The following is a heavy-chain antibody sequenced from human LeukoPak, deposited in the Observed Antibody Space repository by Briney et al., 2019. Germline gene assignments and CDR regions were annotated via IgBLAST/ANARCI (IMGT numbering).Heavy chain of an antibody. V-gene: IGHV4-38-2*02. Sequence: PSETLSLTCTVSGYSISSGYYWGWIRQPPGKGLEWIGSIYHSGSTYYNPSLKSRVTISVDTSKNQFSLKLSSVTAADTAVYYCARDSRKAFDIWGQGTMVTVSS. CDR2: IYHSGST. J-gene: IGHJ3*02. CDR3: ARDSRKAFDI. CDR1: GYSISSGYY.